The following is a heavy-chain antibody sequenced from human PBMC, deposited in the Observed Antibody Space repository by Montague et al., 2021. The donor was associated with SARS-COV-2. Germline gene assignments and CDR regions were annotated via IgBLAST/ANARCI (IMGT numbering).Heavy chain of an antibody. CDR2: LYNSGST. J-gene: IGHJ6*02. D-gene: IGHD5-12*01. Sequence: SETLSLTCIVSGGSVRTYSWSWIRQSAGKKLEWMGRLYNSGSTYYNPSFNSRFTISLDTSKNLFSLNLSSMTAADTAVYYCARDGADYSFAYYHDMDVWGQGIAVTVSS. V-gene: IGHV4-4*07. CDR1: GGSVRTYS. CDR3: ARDGADYSFAYYHDMDV.